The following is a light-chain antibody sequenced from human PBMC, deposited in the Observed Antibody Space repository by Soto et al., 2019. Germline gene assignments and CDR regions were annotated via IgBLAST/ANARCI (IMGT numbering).Light chain of an antibody. J-gene: IGLJ3*02. Sequence: QSVLTQPASVSGSPGQSITISCTGASSDIDVYNYVSWYQQHPGKAPKLMIYEVSNRPSGVSNRFSGSKSDNTASLTISGLHAEDEADYYCSSYTGSSTWVFGGGTKLTVL. V-gene: IGLV2-14*01. CDR1: SSDIDVYNY. CDR2: EVS. CDR3: SSYTGSSTWV.